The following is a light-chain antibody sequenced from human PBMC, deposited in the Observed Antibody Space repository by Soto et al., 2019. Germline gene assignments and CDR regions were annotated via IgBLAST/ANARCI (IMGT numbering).Light chain of an antibody. J-gene: IGKJ2*01. CDR2: GAS. CDR3: QQYGRSPPFT. CDR1: QSVSSTY. Sequence: EIVLTQSPGTLSLSPGERATLSCRASQSVSSTYIAWYQQNPGRAPRLIIYGASSRATGIPDRFSGSESGTEFTLTISRLEPEEFAVYFCQQYGRSPPFTFGQGTKVEIK. V-gene: IGKV3-20*01.